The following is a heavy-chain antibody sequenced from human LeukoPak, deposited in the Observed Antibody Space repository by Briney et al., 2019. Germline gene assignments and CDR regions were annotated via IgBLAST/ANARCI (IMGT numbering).Heavy chain of an antibody. Sequence: PSKTLSLTCTVSGGSISSGDYYWSWIRQPPGRGLGWLGYIYYSGSTYYNPSLKSRVTISVDTSKNQFSLKLSSVTAADTAVYYCARDLNGHYGSGTSYFDYWGQGTLVTVSS. CDR2: IYYSGST. J-gene: IGHJ4*02. CDR1: GGSISSGDYY. D-gene: IGHD3-10*01. CDR3: ARDLNGHYGSGTSYFDY. V-gene: IGHV4-30-4*01.